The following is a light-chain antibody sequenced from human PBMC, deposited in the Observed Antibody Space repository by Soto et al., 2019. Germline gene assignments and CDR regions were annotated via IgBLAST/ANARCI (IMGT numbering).Light chain of an antibody. CDR2: GAS. J-gene: IGKJ1*01. Sequence: ERVLTQSPATLSVSPGERATLSCSAILSVSSSYLAWYQQKPGQAPRLLIYGASTRATGIPARFSGSGSGTEFTLTISSLQSEDFAVYYCQQYKNWPTWTFGQGTKLDIK. CDR3: QQYKNWPTWT. CDR1: LSVSSSY. V-gene: IGKV3-15*01.